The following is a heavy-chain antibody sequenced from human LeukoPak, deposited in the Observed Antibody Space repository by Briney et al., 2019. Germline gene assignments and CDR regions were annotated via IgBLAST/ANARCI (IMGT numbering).Heavy chain of an antibody. V-gene: IGHV1-46*01. D-gene: IGHD3-10*01. CDR3: ARSPGFGELLA. CDR1: GYTFTSYY. CDR2: INPSGGST. J-gene: IGHJ5*02. Sequence: ASVKVSCKASGYTFTSYYMHWVRQAPGQGLEWMGIINPSGGSTSYAQRFQGRVTMTRDTSTSTVYMELSSLRSEDTAVYYCARSPGFGELLAWGQGTLVTVSS.